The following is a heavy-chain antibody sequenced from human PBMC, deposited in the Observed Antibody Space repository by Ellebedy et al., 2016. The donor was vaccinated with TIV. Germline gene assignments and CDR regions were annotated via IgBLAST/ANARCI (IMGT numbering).Heavy chain of an antibody. CDR2: INGDGGFT. CDR3: STLSDTGY. CDR1: GFTFSRHW. J-gene: IGHJ4*01. D-gene: IGHD2-21*02. Sequence: GESLKISCAASGFTFSRHWMHWIRQAPGKGPVWLSRINGDGGFTSHADFVKGRFTISRDNAKNTLYLQMNSLKAEETAMYYCSTLSDTGYWGHGTLVTVSS. V-gene: IGHV3-74*01.